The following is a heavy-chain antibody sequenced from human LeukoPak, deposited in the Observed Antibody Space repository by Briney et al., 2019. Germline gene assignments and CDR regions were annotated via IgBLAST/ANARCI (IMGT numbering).Heavy chain of an antibody. V-gene: IGHV1-3*01. CDR1: GYTFTSYA. Sequence: ASVKVSCKASGYTFTSYAMHWVRQAPGQRLEWMGWINAGNGNTKYSQKFQGRVTITRDTSASTAYMELSSLRSDDTAVYYCARGGLRFLEWLFEFDRDYYYGMDVWGQGTTVTVSS. CDR2: INAGNGNT. J-gene: IGHJ6*02. D-gene: IGHD3-3*01. CDR3: ARGGLRFLEWLFEFDRDYYYGMDV.